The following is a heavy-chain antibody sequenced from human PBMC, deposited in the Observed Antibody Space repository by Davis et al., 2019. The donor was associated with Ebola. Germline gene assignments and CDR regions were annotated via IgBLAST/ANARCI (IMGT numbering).Heavy chain of an antibody. Sequence: MPGGSLRLSCAVYGGSFSGYYWSWIRQPPGKGLEWIGEINHSGSTNYNPSLKSRVTISVDTSKNQFSLKLSSVTAADTAVYYCARGAERRGYCSSTSCYYYYYGMDVWGQGTTVTVSS. J-gene: IGHJ6*02. CDR2: INHSGST. V-gene: IGHV4-34*01. CDR3: ARGAERRGYCSSTSCYYYYYGMDV. CDR1: GGSFSGYY. D-gene: IGHD2-2*01.